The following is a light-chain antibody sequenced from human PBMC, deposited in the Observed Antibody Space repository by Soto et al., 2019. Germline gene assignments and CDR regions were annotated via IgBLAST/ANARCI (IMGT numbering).Light chain of an antibody. CDR3: QQYGSSPPIT. CDR1: QSVRSNY. V-gene: IGKV3-20*01. Sequence: EIVLTQSPGTLSLSPGERATLSCRASQSVRSNYLAWYQQGPGQAPRLLIYGASSRAPGIPDRFSGSGSGTDFTLTISRLKPEDFAVYYCQQYGSSPPITFGQGTRLEIK. J-gene: IGKJ5*01. CDR2: GAS.